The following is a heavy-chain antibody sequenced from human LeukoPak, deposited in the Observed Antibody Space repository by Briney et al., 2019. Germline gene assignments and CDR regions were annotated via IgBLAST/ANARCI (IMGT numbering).Heavy chain of an antibody. V-gene: IGHV3-33*01. CDR2: IWYDGSNK. D-gene: IGHD6-6*01. Sequence: GGSLRLSCAASGFTFSSYGMHWVRQAPGKGLEWVAVIWYDGSNKYYADSVKGRFTISRDNSKNTLYLHMNSLRAEDTAVYYCARDNAYSSSFFDYWGQGTLVTVSS. J-gene: IGHJ4*02. CDR3: ARDNAYSSSFFDY. CDR1: GFTFSSYG.